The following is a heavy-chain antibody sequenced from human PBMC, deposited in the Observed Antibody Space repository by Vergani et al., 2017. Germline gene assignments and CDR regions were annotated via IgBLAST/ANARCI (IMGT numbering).Heavy chain of an antibody. CDR3: ARDYDSSGYYYVGAGYYYYGMDV. D-gene: IGHD3-22*01. CDR2: IRSKAYGGTT. J-gene: IGHJ6*02. V-gene: IGHV3-49*03. Sequence: EVQLVESGGGLVQPGRSLRLSCTASGFTFGDYAMSWFRQAPGKGLEWVGFIRSKAYGGTTEYAASVKGRFTISRDDSKSIAYLQMNSLKTEDTAVYYCARDYDSSGYYYVGAGYYYYGMDVWGQGTTVTVSS. CDR1: GFTFGDYA.